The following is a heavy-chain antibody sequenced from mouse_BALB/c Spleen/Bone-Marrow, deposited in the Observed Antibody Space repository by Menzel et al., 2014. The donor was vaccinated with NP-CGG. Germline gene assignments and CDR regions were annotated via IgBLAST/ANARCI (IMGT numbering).Heavy chain of an antibody. V-gene: IGHV5-17*02. Sequence: EVQLQESGGGLVQPGGSRKLSCAASGFTFSSFGMHWVRQAPEKGLEWVAYISSGSSTIFYADTVKGRFTVSRDNPKNTLFLQKTSLRSEDTAMYFCTRGGNWDDFDSWGQGTTLTVSS. CDR3: TRGGNWDDFDS. D-gene: IGHD4-1*01. CDR2: ISSGSSTI. CDR1: GFTFSSFG. J-gene: IGHJ2*01.